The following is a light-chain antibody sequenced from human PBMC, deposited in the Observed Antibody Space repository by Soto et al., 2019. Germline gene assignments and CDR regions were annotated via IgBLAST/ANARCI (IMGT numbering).Light chain of an antibody. Sequence: DIPVTQSPSILSASVGDRVTITCRTSQSIDTWLAWYQQKPGKAPKLLIYKASNLQSGVSSRFSGSGSGTEFTLTINSLQPDDFATYYCQQYNTWTFGQGTKVDI. V-gene: IGKV1-5*03. CDR3: QQYNTWT. J-gene: IGKJ1*01. CDR1: QSIDTW. CDR2: KAS.